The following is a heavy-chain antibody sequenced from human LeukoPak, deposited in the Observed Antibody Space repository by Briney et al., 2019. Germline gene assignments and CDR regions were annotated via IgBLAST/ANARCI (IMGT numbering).Heavy chain of an antibody. CDR1: GFTFDDYA. D-gene: IGHD6-6*01. Sequence: GGSLRLSCAASGFTFDDYAMHWVRQAQGKGLEWVSGISWNSGSIGYADSVKGRFTISRDNAKNSLYLQMNSLRAEDTALYYCAKHSSSSGFVYWGQGTLVTVSS. J-gene: IGHJ4*02. CDR3: AKHSSSSGFVY. CDR2: ISWNSGSI. V-gene: IGHV3-9*01.